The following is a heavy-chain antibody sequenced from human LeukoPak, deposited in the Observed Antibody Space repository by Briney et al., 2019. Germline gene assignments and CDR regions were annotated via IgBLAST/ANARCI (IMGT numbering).Heavy chain of an antibody. J-gene: IGHJ4*02. CDR2: IYSGGST. CDR3: ARDRTESRGFDY. V-gene: IGHV3-66*01. Sequence: GGSLRLSCAASGFTVSSNYMSWVRQAPGKGLEWVSVIYSGGSTYYADSVKGRFTISRDNSKNTLYPQMNSLRAEDTAVYYCARDRTESRGFDYWGQGTLVTVSS. D-gene: IGHD3/OR15-3a*01. CDR1: GFTVSSNY.